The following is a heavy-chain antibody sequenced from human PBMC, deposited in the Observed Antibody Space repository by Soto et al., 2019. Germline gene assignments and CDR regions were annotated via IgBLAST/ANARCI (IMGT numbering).Heavy chain of an antibody. D-gene: IGHD6-19*01. CDR1: GFTFSDYG. CDR2: ISAFNGET. Sequence: EASVKVSCKASGFTFSDYGFSWVLQAPGRGLEWMGWISAFNGETNYTQKSEGRVAMTTDAATTTAYMELRSLTVDDTAVYYCVRDQQWLLPVPLNFDYWGHGTVVTV. J-gene: IGHJ4*01. V-gene: IGHV1-18*01. CDR3: VRDQQWLLPVPLNFDY.